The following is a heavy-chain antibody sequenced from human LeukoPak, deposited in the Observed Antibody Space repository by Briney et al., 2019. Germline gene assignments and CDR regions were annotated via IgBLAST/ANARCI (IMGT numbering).Heavy chain of an antibody. CDR2: ISSSGSAI. CDR3: AADWPLDY. Sequence: NTGGSLRLSCAASGFTFSDYYVSWIRQAPGKGLEWVSWISSSGSAIYYADSVKGRFTISRDNTKNSLYLQMNSLRAEDTAVYYCAADWPLDYWGQGTLVTVSS. CDR1: GFTFSDYY. D-gene: IGHD3/OR15-3a*01. V-gene: IGHV3-11*04. J-gene: IGHJ4*02.